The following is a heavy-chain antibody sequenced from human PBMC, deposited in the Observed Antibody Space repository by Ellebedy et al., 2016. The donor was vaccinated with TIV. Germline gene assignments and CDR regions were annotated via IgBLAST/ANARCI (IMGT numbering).Heavy chain of an antibody. D-gene: IGHD2-8*02. CDR1: GFTVSSSY. CDR3: AKLAGVHSWYFDY. Sequence: GESLKISCAASGFTVSSSYMTWVRQAPGKGLEWVSVVYSGGNTYYADSVKGRFTISRDNSKNTVNLQMNSLRAEDTDVYYCAKLAGVHSWYFDYWGQGTLVTVSS. CDR2: VYSGGNT. J-gene: IGHJ4*02. V-gene: IGHV3-53*01.